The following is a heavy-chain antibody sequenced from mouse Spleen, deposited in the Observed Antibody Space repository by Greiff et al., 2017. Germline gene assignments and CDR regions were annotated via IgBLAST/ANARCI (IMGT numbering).Heavy chain of an antibody. J-gene: IGHJ3*01. V-gene: IGHV3-6*01. CDR3: ARDDGYYVPFAY. CDR1: GYSITSGYY. D-gene: IGHD2-3*01. CDR2: ISYDGSN. Sequence: EVQLQQSGPGLVKPSQSLSLTCSVTGYSITSGYYWNWIRQFPGNKLEWMGYISYDGSNNYNPSLKNRISITRDTSKNQFFLKLNSVTTEDTATYYCARDDGYYVPFAYWGQGTLVTVSA.